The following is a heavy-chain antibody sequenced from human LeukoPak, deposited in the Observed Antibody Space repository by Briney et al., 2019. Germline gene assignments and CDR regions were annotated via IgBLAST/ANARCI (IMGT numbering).Heavy chain of an antibody. V-gene: IGHV4-38-2*02. CDR1: GYSISSGYY. CDR3: ASLDPFGYYDSSGYYYVDY. Sequence: SSETLSLTCTVSGYSISSGYYWGWIRQPPGKGLEWIGSIYHTGNTYYNPSLKSRVTISVDTSKNQFSLKLSSVTAADTAVYYCASLDPFGYYDSSGYYYVDYWGQGTLVTVSS. D-gene: IGHD3-22*01. J-gene: IGHJ4*02. CDR2: IYHTGNT.